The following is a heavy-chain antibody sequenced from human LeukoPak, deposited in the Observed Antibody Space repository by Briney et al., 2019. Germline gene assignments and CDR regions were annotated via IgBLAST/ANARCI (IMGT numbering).Heavy chain of an antibody. D-gene: IGHD1-26*01. CDR1: GFTFSNYD. CDR3: ARGGISAFMPDNWYFDL. V-gene: IGHV3-13*01. J-gene: IGHJ2*01. Sequence: AGSLRLSCAASGFTFSNYDMHWVRQTTGKGLEWVSAIGSAGATYYPGSLKGRFTISRENAKNSLFLQMNSLRVGDTAVYFCARGGISAFMPDNWYFDLWGRGTLVTVSS. CDR2: IGSAGAT.